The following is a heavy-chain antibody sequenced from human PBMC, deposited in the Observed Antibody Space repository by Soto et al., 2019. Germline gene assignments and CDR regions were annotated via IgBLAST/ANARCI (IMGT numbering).Heavy chain of an antibody. CDR3: ARGGAARPDY. J-gene: IGHJ4*02. V-gene: IGHV3-48*02. D-gene: IGHD6-6*01. CDR1: GFTFSSYG. Sequence: EVQLVESGGGLVQPGGSLRLSCAASGFTFSSYGMNWVRQTPGKELAWVSYISSGRPTTQYADSVRGRFTISRDNAKNSLYLQMNSLRDEDTAVYYCARGGAARPDYWGQLTRVTVSS. CDR2: ISSGRPTT.